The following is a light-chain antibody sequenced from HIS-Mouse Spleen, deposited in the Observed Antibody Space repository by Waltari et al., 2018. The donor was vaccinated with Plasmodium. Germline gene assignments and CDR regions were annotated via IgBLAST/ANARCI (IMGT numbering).Light chain of an antibody. V-gene: IGLV2-11*01. CDR1: SSDVGGYNY. CDR3: CSYAGSYTLV. J-gene: IGLJ2*01. Sequence: QSALTQPRPVSGSPGQSVTISCTGTSSDVGGYNYVSWYQQHPGKAPNLMIYDVSKRPSGVPDRSSGSKSGNTASLTISGLQAEDEADYYCCSYAGSYTLVFGGGTKLTVL. CDR2: DVS.